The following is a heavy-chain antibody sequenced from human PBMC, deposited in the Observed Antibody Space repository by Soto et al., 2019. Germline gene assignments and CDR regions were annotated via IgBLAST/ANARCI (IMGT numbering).Heavy chain of an antibody. CDR3: ARGDYGGNLPAY. Sequence: QVQLQESGPGLVKPSGTLSLTCAVSGGSISSSNWWSWVRQPPGKGLEWIGEIYHSGSTNYNPSLKSRPTRSGDQAQNQLSLKLSSVTAADTAGYYWARGDYGGNLPAYWGQGTLVTVSS. CDR1: GGSISSSNW. CDR2: IYHSGST. J-gene: IGHJ4*02. D-gene: IGHD4-17*01. V-gene: IGHV4-4*02.